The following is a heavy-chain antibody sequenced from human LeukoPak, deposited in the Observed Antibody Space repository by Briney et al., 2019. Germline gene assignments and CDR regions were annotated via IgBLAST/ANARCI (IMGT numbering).Heavy chain of an antibody. CDR3: ASESAPDSSGYYYENY. J-gene: IGHJ4*02. V-gene: IGHV3-21*01. CDR1: GFTFSSYS. CDR2: ISSSSSYI. Sequence: GGSLRLSCAASGFTFSSYSMNWVRQAPGKGLEWVSSISSSSSYIYYADSVKGRFTISRDNAKNSLYLQMNSLRAEDTAVYHCASESAPDSSGYYYENYWGQGTLVTVSS. D-gene: IGHD3-22*01.